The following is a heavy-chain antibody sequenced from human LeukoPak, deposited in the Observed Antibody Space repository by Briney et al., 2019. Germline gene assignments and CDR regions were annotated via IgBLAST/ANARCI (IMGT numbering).Heavy chain of an antibody. CDR3: ARDDRPIHY. V-gene: IGHV4-34*01. Sequence: SETLSLTCAVYGGSFSGYYWSWFRQPPGKGLEWIGEINHSGCTNYNPSLKSRVTISVDTSKNQFSLKLSSVTAADTAVYYCARDDRPIHYWGQGTLVTVSS. CDR1: GGSFSGYY. CDR2: INHSGCT. J-gene: IGHJ4*02. D-gene: IGHD3-9*01.